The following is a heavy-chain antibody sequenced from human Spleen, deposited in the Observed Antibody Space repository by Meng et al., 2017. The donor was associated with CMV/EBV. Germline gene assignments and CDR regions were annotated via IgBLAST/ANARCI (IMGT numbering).Heavy chain of an antibody. CDR1: GSVSSGSYY. J-gene: IGHJ4*02. Sequence: GSVSSGSYYWSWIRQTPGKGLEWIGYIYYSGSTNYNPSLKSRVTISVDTSKNQFSLKLSSVTAADTAVYYCARRARGLAARSYYFDYWGQGTLVTVSS. V-gene: IGHV4-61*01. D-gene: IGHD6-6*01. CDR3: ARRARGLAARSYYFDY. CDR2: IYYSGST.